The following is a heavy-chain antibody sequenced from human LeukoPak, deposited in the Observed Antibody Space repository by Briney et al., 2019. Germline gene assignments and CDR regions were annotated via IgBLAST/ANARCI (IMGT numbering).Heavy chain of an antibody. CDR3: ARDGPSYDFWSGYCLNFDY. CDR1: GFTFSSYG. D-gene: IGHD3-3*01. Sequence: QSGGSLRLSCAASGFTFSSYGMSWARQAPGKGLEWVAFIRYDGSNKYYADSVKGRFTISRDNAKNSLYLQMNSLRAEDTAVYYCARDGPSYDFWSGYCLNFDYWGQGTLVTVSS. CDR2: IRYDGSNK. V-gene: IGHV3-30*02. J-gene: IGHJ4*02.